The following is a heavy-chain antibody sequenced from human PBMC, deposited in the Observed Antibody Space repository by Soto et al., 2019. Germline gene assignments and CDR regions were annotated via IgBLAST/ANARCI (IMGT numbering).Heavy chain of an antibody. CDR2: IYNSGST. J-gene: IGHJ4*02. D-gene: IGHD6-19*01. V-gene: IGHV4-59*08. CDR3: ARLVYSSRWFFAC. CDR1: GGSITNYH. Sequence: SETLSLTCTVSGGSITNYHWSWIRQPPGKTLEWIGYIYNSGSTRYNPSLKSRVITSVDTSKSQFSLKLSSVTAADTAVYYCARLVYSSRWFFACWGQGTLVTVSS.